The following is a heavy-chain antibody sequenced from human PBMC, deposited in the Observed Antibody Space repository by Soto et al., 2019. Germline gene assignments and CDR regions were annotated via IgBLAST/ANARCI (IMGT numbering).Heavy chain of an antibody. Sequence: LRLSCAASGFTFSSYDMHWVRQATGKGLEWVSAIGTAGDTYYPGSVKGRFTISRENAKNSLYLQMNSLRAGDTAVYYCARDGGQQLDYGMDVWGQGTTVTVSS. CDR2: IGTAGDT. J-gene: IGHJ6*02. D-gene: IGHD6-13*01. CDR1: GFTFSSYD. V-gene: IGHV3-13*01. CDR3: ARDGGQQLDYGMDV.